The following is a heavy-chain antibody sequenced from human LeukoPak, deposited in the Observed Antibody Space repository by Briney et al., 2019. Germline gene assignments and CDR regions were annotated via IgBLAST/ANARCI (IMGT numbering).Heavy chain of an antibody. CDR2: IYYSGST. CDR3: ARHSGGTYYVSLDP. D-gene: IGHD1-26*01. V-gene: IGHV4-34*01. CDR1: GGSFSGYY. Sequence: SETLSLTCAVYGGSFSGYYWGWIRQPPGKGLEWIGGIYYSGSTYYNPSLKSRVTISVDASKNQFSLKLSSVTAADTAVYYCARHSGGTYYVSLDPWGQGTLVTVSS. J-gene: IGHJ5*02.